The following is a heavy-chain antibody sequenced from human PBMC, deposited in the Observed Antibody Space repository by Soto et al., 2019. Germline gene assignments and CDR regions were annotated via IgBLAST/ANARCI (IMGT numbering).Heavy chain of an antibody. CDR1: GCSISSYY. Sequence: PSETLSRTCSFSGCSISSYYWGLIRQSPVKGLEWIGYIHYSGSTNYNPSLRSRVTISVDTPKNQFSLKVNSMTAADTAIYYCARGGVAARKGRWFDPWGQGTLVTVSS. D-gene: IGHD6-25*01. V-gene: IGHV4-59*01. J-gene: IGHJ5*02. CDR3: ARGGVAARKGRWFDP. CDR2: IHYSGST.